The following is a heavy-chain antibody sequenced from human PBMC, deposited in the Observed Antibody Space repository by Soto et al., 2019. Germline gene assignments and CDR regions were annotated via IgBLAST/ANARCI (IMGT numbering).Heavy chain of an antibody. Sequence: GGSLRLSCAASGFTFDDYAMHWVRQAPGKGLEWVSGISWNSGSIGYADSVKGRFTISRDNAKNSLYLQMNSLRAEDTALYYCAKGPHCYYYYMDVWGKGTTVTVSS. V-gene: IGHV3-9*01. J-gene: IGHJ6*03. CDR2: ISWNSGSI. CDR3: AKGPHCYYYYMDV. CDR1: GFTFDDYA.